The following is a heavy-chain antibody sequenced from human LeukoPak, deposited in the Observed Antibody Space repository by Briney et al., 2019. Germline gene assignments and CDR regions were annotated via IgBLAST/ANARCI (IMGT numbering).Heavy chain of an antibody. CDR1: GYTFTAYY. V-gene: IGHV1-2*02. CDR3: ARGFRLSAIEDWFDP. J-gene: IGHJ5*02. Sequence: ASVRVSCKASGYTFTAYYVHWVRQAPGQGLEWMGWITPNSGGTKYAQKFQGRVTMTRDTSINTAYMELSGLRSDDTAVYYCARGFRLSAIEDWFDPWGQGTLVTVSS. D-gene: IGHD2-2*02. CDR2: ITPNSGGT.